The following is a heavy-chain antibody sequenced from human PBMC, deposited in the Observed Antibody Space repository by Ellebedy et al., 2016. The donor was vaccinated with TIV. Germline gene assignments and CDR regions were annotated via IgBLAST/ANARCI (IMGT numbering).Heavy chain of an antibody. CDR2: INTGNGNT. V-gene: IGHV1-3*04. D-gene: IGHD3-3*01. CDR3: ATREWQDPMDV. Sequence: ASVKVSXXASGYTFTGYYMHWVRQAPGQRLEWMGWINTGNGNTKYSQKLQGRVTITRDTSASTAYMELSSLMSEDTAVYYCATREWQDPMDVWGQGTTVTVSS. J-gene: IGHJ6*02. CDR1: GYTFTGYY.